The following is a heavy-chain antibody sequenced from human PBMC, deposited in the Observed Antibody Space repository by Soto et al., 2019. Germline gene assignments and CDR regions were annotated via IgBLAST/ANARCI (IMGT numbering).Heavy chain of an antibody. CDR3: AKGDSSSWYGYYYYGMDV. D-gene: IGHD6-13*01. CDR1: GFTFSSYG. CDR2: ISYDGSNK. J-gene: IGHJ6*02. Sequence: PGGSLRLSCAASGFTFSSYGMHWVRQAPGKGLEWVAVISYDGSNKYYADSVKGRFTISRDNSKNTLYLQMNSLRAEDTAVYYCAKGDSSSWYGYYYYGMDVWGQGTTVTVAS. V-gene: IGHV3-30*18.